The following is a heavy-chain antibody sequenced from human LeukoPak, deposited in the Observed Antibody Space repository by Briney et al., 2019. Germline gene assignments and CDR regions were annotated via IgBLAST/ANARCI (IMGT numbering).Heavy chain of an antibody. CDR1: GGSISNTNYY. D-gene: IGHD3-16*01. CDR2: IDYSGST. Sequence: PSETLSLTCTVSGGSISNTNYYWGWIRQAPGKGLEWIGSIDYSGSTYYNPSLKSRVTVSVATSENQFSLKLSSVTAADTAVYYCARVRVEFYDYVWGSFCDYWGQGTLVTVSS. J-gene: IGHJ4*02. V-gene: IGHV4-39*01. CDR3: ARVRVEFYDYVWGSFCDY.